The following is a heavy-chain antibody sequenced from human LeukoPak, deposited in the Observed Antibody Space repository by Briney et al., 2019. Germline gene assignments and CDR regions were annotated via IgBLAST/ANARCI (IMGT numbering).Heavy chain of an antibody. CDR1: GYTFTGYY. Sequence: ASVKVSCKASGYTFTGYYMHWVRQAPGQGLEWMGWISPNSGGTNYARKFQGRVTMNRDTSISTVYMELSRLRYDDTAVYYCVREHSWDANWFDPWGQGTLVTVSS. D-gene: IGHD6-13*01. CDR2: ISPNSGGT. J-gene: IGHJ5*02. CDR3: VREHSWDANWFDP. V-gene: IGHV1-2*02.